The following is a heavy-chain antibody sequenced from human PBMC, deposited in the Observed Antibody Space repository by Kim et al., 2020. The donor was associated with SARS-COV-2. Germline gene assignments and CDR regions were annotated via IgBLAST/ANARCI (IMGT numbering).Heavy chain of an antibody. D-gene: IGHD2-15*01. Sequence: LKSLVTISVDTSKNQFSLKLSSVTAADTAVYYCARGWRYCSGGSCLHLDYWGQGTLVTVSS. J-gene: IGHJ4*02. V-gene: IGHV4-34*01. CDR3: ARGWRYCSGGSCLHLDY.